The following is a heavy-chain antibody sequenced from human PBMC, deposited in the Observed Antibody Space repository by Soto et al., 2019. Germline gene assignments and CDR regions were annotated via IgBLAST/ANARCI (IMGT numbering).Heavy chain of an antibody. D-gene: IGHD2-2*01. J-gene: IGHJ4*02. Sequence: QVQLVQSGPEMKKPGASVKVSCKGFGYSFMKYGINWVRQAPGQGLEWVGWISPYSGYTHSAQKFHGRLTLTTDTAATTAYMELRILRSADTALYYCAREASVLIPAAPPSHFDSWGQGTLVTVSS. CDR1: GYSFMKYG. CDR2: ISPYSGYT. V-gene: IGHV1-18*01. CDR3: AREASVLIPAAPPSHFDS.